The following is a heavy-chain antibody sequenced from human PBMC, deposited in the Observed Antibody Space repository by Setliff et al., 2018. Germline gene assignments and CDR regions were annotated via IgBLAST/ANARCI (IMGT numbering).Heavy chain of an antibody. CDR1: RFTFSSYA. CDR3: AKGYCSSTSCYVDY. CDR2: ISGSGVST. J-gene: IGHJ4*02. D-gene: IGHD2-2*01. V-gene: IGHV3-23*01. Sequence: GGPLRLSCAASRFTFSSYAMSWVRQAPGKGLEWVSGISGSGVSTYYADSVKGRFTISRDNAKNSLYLQMNSLRAEDMALYYCAKGYCSSTSCYVDYWGQGTLVTVSS.